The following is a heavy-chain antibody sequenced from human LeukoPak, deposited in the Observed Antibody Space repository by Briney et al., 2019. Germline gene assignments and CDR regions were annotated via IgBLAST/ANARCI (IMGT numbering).Heavy chain of an antibody. V-gene: IGHV3-13*01. CDR2: IGTAGDT. CDR3: ARRPARYCTNGVCYNDYYGMDV. D-gene: IGHD2-8*01. CDR1: GFTFSSYD. J-gene: IGHJ6*02. Sequence: GGSLRLSCAASGFTFSSYDMHWVRQATGKGLEWVSAIGTAGDTYYPGSVKGRFTISRENAKNSLYLQMNSLRAEDAAVYYCARRPARYCTNGVCYNDYYGMDVWGQGTTVTVSS.